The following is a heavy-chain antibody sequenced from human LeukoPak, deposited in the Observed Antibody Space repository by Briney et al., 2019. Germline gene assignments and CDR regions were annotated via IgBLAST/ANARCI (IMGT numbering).Heavy chain of an antibody. CDR1: GYSISSGYY. D-gene: IGHD3-10*01. Sequence: PSETLSLTCTVSGYSISSGYYWGWIRQPPGKGLEWIGSIYHSGSTYYNPSLKSRVTISVDTSKNQFSLKLSSVTAADTAVCYCARTYYGSGSFLDYWGQGTLVTVSS. J-gene: IGHJ4*02. CDR2: IYHSGST. V-gene: IGHV4-38-2*02. CDR3: ARTYYGSGSFLDY.